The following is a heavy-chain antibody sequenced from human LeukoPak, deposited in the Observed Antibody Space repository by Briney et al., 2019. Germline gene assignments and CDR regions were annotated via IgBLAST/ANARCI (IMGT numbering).Heavy chain of an antibody. CDR1: GGSISSYY. CDR2: IYYSGST. Sequence: PSETLSLTCTVSGGSISSYYWSSVRQPPGKGLGWIGYIYYSGSTSYNPSLKSRVTISVDTSKNQFSLKLSSVTAADTAVYYCARVEYQLRHFDYWGQGTLVTVSS. V-gene: IGHV4-59*01. J-gene: IGHJ4*02. CDR3: ARVEYQLRHFDY. D-gene: IGHD2-2*01.